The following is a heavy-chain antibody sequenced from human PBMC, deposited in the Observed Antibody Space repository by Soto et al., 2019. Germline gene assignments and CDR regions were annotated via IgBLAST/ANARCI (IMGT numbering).Heavy chain of an antibody. Sequence: SETLSLTCTVSGGSISSGDYYWSWIRQPPGEGLEWIGYIYYSGSTYYNPSLKSRVTISVDTSKNQFSLKLSSVTAADTAVYYCARAIAAAGGMDVWGQGTTVTVSS. D-gene: IGHD6-13*01. V-gene: IGHV4-30-4*01. CDR3: ARAIAAAGGMDV. CDR1: GGSISSGDYY. J-gene: IGHJ6*02. CDR2: IYYSGST.